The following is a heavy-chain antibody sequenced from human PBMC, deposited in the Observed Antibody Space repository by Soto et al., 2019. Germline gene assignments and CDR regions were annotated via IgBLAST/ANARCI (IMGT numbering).Heavy chain of an antibody. D-gene: IGHD6-13*01. CDR2: ISGSGGST. V-gene: IGHV3-23*01. CDR3: AIDFRDLSSSWYFDY. J-gene: IGHJ4*02. CDR1: GFTFSSYA. Sequence: EVQLLESGGGLVQPGGSLRLSCAASGFTFSSYAMSWVRQAPGKGLEWVSAISGSGGSTYYADSVKGRFTISRDNSKNTLYLQMNSLRAEDTAVYYCAIDFRDLSSSWYFDYWGQGTLVTVSS.